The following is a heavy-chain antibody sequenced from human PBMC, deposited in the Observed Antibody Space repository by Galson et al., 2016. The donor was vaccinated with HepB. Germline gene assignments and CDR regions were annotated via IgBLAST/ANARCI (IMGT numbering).Heavy chain of an antibody. J-gene: IGHJ4*02. V-gene: IGHV4-59*02. CDR2: VHYPSGS. CDR3: VTGRGWLPAY. D-gene: IGHD5-24*01. CDR1: GDSVSDSY. Sequence: SETLSLSCTVSGDSVSDSYCNWVRQPPGKGLEWIGNVHYPSGSIYNPSRKGRGSITMDSSTNQFSLGLRSVTSADTAGYYCVTGRGWLPAYWGQGIHVTVSS.